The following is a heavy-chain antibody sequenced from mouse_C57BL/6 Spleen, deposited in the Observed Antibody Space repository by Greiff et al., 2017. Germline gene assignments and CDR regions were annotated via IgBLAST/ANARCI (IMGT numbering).Heavy chain of an antibody. V-gene: IGHV5-17*01. D-gene: IGHD1-1*01. CDR3: ARQIYYGSSYRYFDV. CDR2: ISSGSSTI. J-gene: IGHJ1*03. Sequence: DVQLVESGGGLVKPGGSLKLSCAASGFTFSDYGMHWVRQAPEKGLEWVAYISSGSSTIYYADTVKGRFTISRDNAKNTLFLQMTSLRSEDTAMYYCARQIYYGSSYRYFDVWGTGTTVTVSS. CDR1: GFTFSDYG.